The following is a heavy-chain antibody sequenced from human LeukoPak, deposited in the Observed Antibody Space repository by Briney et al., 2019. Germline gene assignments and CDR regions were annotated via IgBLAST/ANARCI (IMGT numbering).Heavy chain of an antibody. CDR2: IKQDGSEK. V-gene: IGHV3-7*03. J-gene: IGHJ4*02. CDR1: GSTFNSYW. CDR3: ARDPRVDYFDY. Sequence: GGSLRLSCAASGSTFNSYWMSWVRQASGKGLEWVANIKQDGSEKYYVDSVKGRFTISRDNAKNSLYLQMNSLRAEDTAVYYCARDPRVDYFDYWGQGTLVTVSS.